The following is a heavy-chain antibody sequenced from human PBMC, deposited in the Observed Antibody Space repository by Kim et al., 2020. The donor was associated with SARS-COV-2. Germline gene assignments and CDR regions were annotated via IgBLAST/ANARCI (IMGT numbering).Heavy chain of an antibody. CDR3: ARDLTLAGSF. CDR1: GFTFSSYG. D-gene: IGHD6-19*01. CDR2: ISGYNANT. Sequence: ASVKVSCKASGFTFSSYGFTWMRQAPGQGLEWMGWISGYNANTNYGQKFQDRFTMTTDTSTTTVYMELRSLRSDDTAVYYCARDLTLAGSFWGQGTQVTV. J-gene: IGHJ4*02. V-gene: IGHV1-18*01.